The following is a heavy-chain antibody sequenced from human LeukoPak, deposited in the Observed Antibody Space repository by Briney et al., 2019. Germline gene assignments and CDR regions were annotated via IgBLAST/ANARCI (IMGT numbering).Heavy chain of an antibody. D-gene: IGHD6-6*01. V-gene: IGHV4-31*03. CDR2: IYYSGST. Sequence: SETLSLTCTVSGGSISSAGYYWSWIRQHPGKGLEWIGYIYYSGSTYYNPSLKSRVTISVDTSKNQFSLKLSSVTAADTAVYYCARDSKGLYSSSSSDYYMDVWGEGTTVTVSS. J-gene: IGHJ6*03. CDR1: GGSISSAGYY. CDR3: ARDSKGLYSSSSSDYYMDV.